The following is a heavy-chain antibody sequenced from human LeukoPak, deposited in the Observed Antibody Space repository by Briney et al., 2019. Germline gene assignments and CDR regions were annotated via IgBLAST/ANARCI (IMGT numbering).Heavy chain of an antibody. V-gene: IGHV4-39*07. CDR1: GGSISSSSYY. D-gene: IGHD2-15*01. CDR3: ARDLGWIDY. CDR2: IYYSGST. Sequence: SETLSLTCTVSGGSISSSSYYWGWIRQPPGKGLEWIGSIYYSGSTYYNPSLKSRVTISVDTSKNQFSLKLSSVTAADTAVYYCARDLGWIDYWGQGTLVTVS. J-gene: IGHJ4*02.